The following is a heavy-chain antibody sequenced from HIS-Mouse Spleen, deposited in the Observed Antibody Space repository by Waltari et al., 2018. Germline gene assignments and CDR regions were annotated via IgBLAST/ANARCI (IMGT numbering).Heavy chain of an antibody. CDR3: ARGGGYSSGRGAFDI. D-gene: IGHD6-25*01. J-gene: IGHJ3*02. CDR2: INHSGRT. V-gene: IGHV4-34*01. Sequence: QVQLQQWGAGLLKPSETLSLTCAVYGGSFSGYYWSWIRQPPGKGLEWIGEINHSGRTNYTPSLKVLVTISVDPAKNHFSLKLSSVTAADTAVYYCARGGGYSSGRGAFDIWGQGTMVTVSS. CDR1: GGSFSGYY.